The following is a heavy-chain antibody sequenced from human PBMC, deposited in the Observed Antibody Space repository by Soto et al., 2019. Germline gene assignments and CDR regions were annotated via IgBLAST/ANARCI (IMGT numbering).Heavy chain of an antibody. D-gene: IGHD2-21*02. J-gene: IGHJ6*02. CDR2: MYNTGST. Sequence: NPSETLSLTCTFSGGSISDYYWSWIRQPPGKGLEWIGYMYNTGSTVYNPPFKSRVTISVDTSKNQFSLKLNSVTAADTAVYYCARDLWGYCGTDCYPLDVWGQGTTVTVSS. V-gene: IGHV4-59*13. CDR1: GGSISDYY. CDR3: ARDLWGYCGTDCYPLDV.